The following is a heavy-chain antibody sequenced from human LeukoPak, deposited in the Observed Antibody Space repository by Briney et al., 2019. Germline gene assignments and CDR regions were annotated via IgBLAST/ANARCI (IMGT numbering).Heavy chain of an antibody. CDR1: GGTLSSYT. D-gene: IGHD5-18*01. CDR3: ASTDRDTAMPIDY. J-gene: IGHJ4*02. V-gene: IGHV1-69*01. CDR2: IIPIFGTA. Sequence: SVKVSCKASGGTLSSYTISWVRQAPGQGLEWMGGIIPIFGTANYAQKFQGRVTITADESTSTAYMELSSLRSEDTAVYYCASTDRDTAMPIDYWGQGTLVTVSS.